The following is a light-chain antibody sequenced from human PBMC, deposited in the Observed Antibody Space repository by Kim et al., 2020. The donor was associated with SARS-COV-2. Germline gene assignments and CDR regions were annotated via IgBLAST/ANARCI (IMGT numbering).Light chain of an antibody. CDR2: QAS. V-gene: IGKV1-5*03. Sequence: PSPSTLSAFVGDRVTMTCRASQSVDGWLAWYQQRPGKAPRLLIYQASKLASGVPSRFSGSGSGTDFTLTVSNLQSDDSAVYYCKQYETYWTFGPGTKVDIK. CDR3: KQYETYWT. CDR1: QSVDGW. J-gene: IGKJ1*01.